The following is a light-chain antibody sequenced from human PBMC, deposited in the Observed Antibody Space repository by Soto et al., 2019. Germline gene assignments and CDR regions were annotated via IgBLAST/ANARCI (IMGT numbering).Light chain of an antibody. CDR1: QSVSSC. CDR3: QQSSNWPLT. V-gene: IGKV3-11*01. Sequence: EIVLTQSPATLSLSPGERATLSCRASQSVSSCLAWYQQKPGQAPRLLIYDASNRATGIPVRFSGSGSGTDFTLTISSLEPEDFAVYYCQQSSNWPLTFGGGTKVEIK. J-gene: IGKJ4*01. CDR2: DAS.